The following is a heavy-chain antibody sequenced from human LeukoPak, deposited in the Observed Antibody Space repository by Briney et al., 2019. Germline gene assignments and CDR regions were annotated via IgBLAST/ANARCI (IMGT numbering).Heavy chain of an antibody. D-gene: IGHD6-6*01. Sequence: GESLKISCKGSGYSFTNYWIGWVRQMPGKGLERMGIIYPGDSDTRYRPSFQGQVTISADKSISTAYLQWSSLKASDTAMYYCARSDSSSVRAFDVWGQGTMVIVSS. CDR1: GYSFTNYW. J-gene: IGHJ3*01. CDR3: ARSDSSSVRAFDV. CDR2: IYPGDSDT. V-gene: IGHV5-51*01.